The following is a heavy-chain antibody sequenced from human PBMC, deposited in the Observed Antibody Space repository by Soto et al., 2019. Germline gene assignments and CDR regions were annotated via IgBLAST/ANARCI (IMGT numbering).Heavy chain of an antibody. J-gene: IGHJ4*02. CDR1: GGSISLERFY. CDR3: AREFSSARINYYDF. Sequence: QVQLQESGPGLVKPSETLSLTCTVSGGSISLERFYWTWIRQPPGKGLEWIGYVSHTGATNYNPSLQSRVDISVDTSRNQFSLKLRSLTAADTAVYFCAREFSSARINYYDFWGQGTLVSVSA. V-gene: IGHV4-61*01. CDR2: VSHTGAT.